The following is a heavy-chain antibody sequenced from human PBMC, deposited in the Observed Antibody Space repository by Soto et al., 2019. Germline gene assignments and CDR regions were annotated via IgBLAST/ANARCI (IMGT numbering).Heavy chain of an antibody. CDR1: GDSVSSYSAA. CDR2: TYYRSRFFS. CDR3: VRDRYSRSDLFAS. V-gene: IGHV6-1*01. Sequence: SQTISITCAISGDSVSSYSAAWNWIRQSPSGGLEWLGRTYYRSRFFSDYAESVKSRIIINPDTSKNQFSLQLKSVTPEDTAVYYCVRDRYSRSDLFASWGQGTQVTV. J-gene: IGHJ5*02. D-gene: IGHD1-26*01.